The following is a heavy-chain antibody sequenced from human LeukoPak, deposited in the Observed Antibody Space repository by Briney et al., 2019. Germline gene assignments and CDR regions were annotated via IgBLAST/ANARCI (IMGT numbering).Heavy chain of an antibody. CDR1: GFTFSSYA. Sequence: PGGSLRLSCAASGFTFSSYAMHWVRQAPGKGLEYVSAISSNGGSTYYANSVKGRFTISRDNSKNTLYLQMGSLRAEDMAVYYCARERFGNDYWGQGTLVTVSS. D-gene: IGHD3-10*01. CDR3: ARERFGNDY. CDR2: ISSNGGST. V-gene: IGHV3-64*01. J-gene: IGHJ4*02.